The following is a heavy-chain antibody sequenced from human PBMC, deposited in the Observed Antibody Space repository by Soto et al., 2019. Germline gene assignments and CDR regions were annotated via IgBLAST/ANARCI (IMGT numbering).Heavy chain of an antibody. CDR3: ARGSSNWAYYFDF. J-gene: IGHJ4*02. CDR1: GFTFSSYS. CDR2: ITSSGTTV. V-gene: IGHV3-48*02. Sequence: RLSCAASGFTFSSYSLNWVRQAPGKGLEWVSYITSSGTTVYYADSVRGRFTISRDNAKNSLYLQMNSLRDDDTAVYYCARGSSNWAYYFDFWGQGTLVTVSS. D-gene: IGHD6-13*01.